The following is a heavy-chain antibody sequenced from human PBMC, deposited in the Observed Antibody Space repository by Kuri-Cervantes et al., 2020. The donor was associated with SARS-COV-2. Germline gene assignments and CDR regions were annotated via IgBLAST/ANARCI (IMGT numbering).Heavy chain of an antibody. D-gene: IGHD2-2*01. J-gene: IGHJ4*02. CDR1: GFTFSSYA. CDR3: ARYPFDY. Sequence: GGSLRLSCAASGFTFSSYAMHWVRQAPGKGLEYVSAISNNGGSTYYADSVKGRFTTSRDNSKNTLYLQMGSLRAEDMAVYYCARYPFDYWGQGALVTVSS. V-gene: IGHV3-64*02. CDR2: ISNNGGST.